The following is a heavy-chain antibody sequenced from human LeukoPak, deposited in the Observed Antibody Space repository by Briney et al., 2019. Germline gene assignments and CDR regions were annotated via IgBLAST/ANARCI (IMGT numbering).Heavy chain of an antibody. CDR2: IYGGGNT. J-gene: IGHJ3*02. CDR3: AREDPGHWSRRAFDI. Sequence: GGSLRLSCAVSGFTFSSYAMSWVRQAPGKGLEWVSVIYGGGNTYYADSVKGRFTISRDNSKNTLYLQMNSLSAEDTAVYYCAREDPGHWSRRAFDIWGQGTVVTVTS. D-gene: IGHD2-8*02. V-gene: IGHV3-53*01. CDR1: GFTFSSYA.